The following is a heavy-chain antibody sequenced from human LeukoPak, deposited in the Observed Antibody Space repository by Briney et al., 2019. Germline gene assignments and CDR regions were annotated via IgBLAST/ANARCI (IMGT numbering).Heavy chain of an antibody. CDR2: ISGSGDST. J-gene: IGHJ4*02. Sequence: GGSLRLSCAASGFTFSSDAMSWVRQAPGKGLEWVSSISGSGDSTKYADSVKGRFTISRDNSKNTLYLQMNNLRAEDTAVYYSAKDSWPRDWGQGTLVTVSS. CDR3: AKDSWPRD. V-gene: IGHV3-23*01. CDR1: GFTFSSDA.